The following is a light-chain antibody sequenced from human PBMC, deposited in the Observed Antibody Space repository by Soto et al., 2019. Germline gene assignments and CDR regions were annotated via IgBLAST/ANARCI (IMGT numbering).Light chain of an antibody. CDR3: HQYAASPLT. J-gene: IGKJ4*01. CDR1: QSVVRNF. CDR2: GAS. V-gene: IGKV3-20*01. Sequence: EIVLTQSPGTLSLSPGESTTLSCRASQSVVRNFLAWYQQKPGRAPRLLIHGASYRATGVPDRFSGSGSETDFTLTISRLEPEDFAVYYCHQYAASPLTFGGGTKVEIK.